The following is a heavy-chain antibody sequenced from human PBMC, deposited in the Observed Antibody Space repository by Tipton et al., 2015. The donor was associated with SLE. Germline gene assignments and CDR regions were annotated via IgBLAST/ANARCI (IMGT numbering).Heavy chain of an antibody. CDR3: AREKYNCWSGDYMGVTD. CDR2: IYTSGST. V-gene: IGHV4-61*02. D-gene: IGHD3-3*01. J-gene: IGHJ4*02. CDR1: GGSISSGTYY. Sequence: TLSLTCTVSGGSISSGTYYWSWIRQPAGKGLEWIGRIYTSGSTNYNPSLKSRVAISAATSKNQFSLKLSSVTAADTALYYCAREKYNCWSGDYMGVTDWGRGTRVAASS.